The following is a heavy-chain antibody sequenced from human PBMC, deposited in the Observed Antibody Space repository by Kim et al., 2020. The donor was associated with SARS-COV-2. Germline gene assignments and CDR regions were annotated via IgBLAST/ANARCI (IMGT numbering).Heavy chain of an antibody. V-gene: IGHV4-59*01. CDR3: AKALTWHDSSGLFEH. Sequence: SETLSLTCTVSGGSISPYYLSWIRQAPGKGLEWIGYIYDIVNTNYNPSLKSRVTISVDTSTNQVSLKLRSVTAADTAVYYCAKALTWHDSSGLFEHWGQGSRVTVSS. CDR1: GGSISPYY. J-gene: IGHJ4*02. CDR2: IYDIVNT. D-gene: IGHD3-22*01.